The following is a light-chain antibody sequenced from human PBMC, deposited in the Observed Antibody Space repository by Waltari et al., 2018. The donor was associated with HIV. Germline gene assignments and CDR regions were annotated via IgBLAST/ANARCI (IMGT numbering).Light chain of an antibody. CDR2: EGT. CDR1: ISYFGGCKF. Sequence: QSALTQPPSVSGSPGQSISISCTGTISYFGGCKFFSWYQQHPGKAPKRLIYEGTKRPSGVSNRFSASKSGNTASLTISGLQAEDEADYYCCSCATPNTRVFGGGTKLTVL. J-gene: IGLJ3*02. V-gene: IGLV2-23*01. CDR3: CSCATPNTRV.